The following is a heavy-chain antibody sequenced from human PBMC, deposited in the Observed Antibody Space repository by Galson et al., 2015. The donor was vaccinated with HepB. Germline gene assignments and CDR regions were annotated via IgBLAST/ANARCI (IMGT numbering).Heavy chain of an antibody. Sequence: SLRLSCAASGFTFSSYWMSWVRQAPGKGLEWVANIKQDGSEKYYVDSVKGRFTISRDNAKNSLYLQMNSLRAEDTAAYYCARDLRGSGWYVDYWGQGTLVTVSS. J-gene: IGHJ4*02. CDR2: IKQDGSEK. CDR3: ARDLRGSGWYVDY. V-gene: IGHV3-7*01. D-gene: IGHD6-19*01. CDR1: GFTFSSYW.